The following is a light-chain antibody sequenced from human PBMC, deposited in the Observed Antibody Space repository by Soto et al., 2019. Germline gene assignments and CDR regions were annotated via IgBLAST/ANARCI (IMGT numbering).Light chain of an antibody. Sequence: DIQMTQSPSSLSASVGDRVTITCQASQDISNYLNWYQQKSGKAPKLLIYDASNLETGVPSRFSGSGSGTDFTFTISSLQPEDIATYYCQQYDNRPPFTFGPGTKVDIK. CDR3: QQYDNRPPFT. J-gene: IGKJ3*01. CDR2: DAS. CDR1: QDISNY. V-gene: IGKV1-33*01.